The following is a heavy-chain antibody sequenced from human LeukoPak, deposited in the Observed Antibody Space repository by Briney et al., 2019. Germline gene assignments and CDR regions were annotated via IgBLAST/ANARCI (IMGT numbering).Heavy chain of an antibody. V-gene: IGHV3-23*01. CDR2: TSGSGGST. Sequence: GGSLRLSCAASGFTFSSYAMSWVRQAPGKGLEWVSATSGSGGSTYYADSVKGRFTISRDNSKNTLYLQMNSLRAEDTAVYYCATHSSSWYEYFQRWGQGTLVTVSS. CDR3: ATHSSSWYEYFQR. J-gene: IGHJ1*01. D-gene: IGHD6-13*01. CDR1: GFTFSSYA.